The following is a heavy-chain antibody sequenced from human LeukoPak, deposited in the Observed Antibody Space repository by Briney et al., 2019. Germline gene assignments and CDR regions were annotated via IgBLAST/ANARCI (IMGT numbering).Heavy chain of an antibody. CDR2: ISYDGSNK. Sequence: GRSLRLSCAASGFTFSSYAMPWVRQAPGKGLEWVAVISYDGSNKYYADSVKGRFTISRDNSKNTLYLQMNSLRAEDTAVYYCARGGSRYCSSTSCYRIDYWGQGTLVTVSS. D-gene: IGHD2-2*02. V-gene: IGHV3-30-3*01. CDR3: ARGGSRYCSSTSCYRIDY. CDR1: GFTFSSYA. J-gene: IGHJ4*02.